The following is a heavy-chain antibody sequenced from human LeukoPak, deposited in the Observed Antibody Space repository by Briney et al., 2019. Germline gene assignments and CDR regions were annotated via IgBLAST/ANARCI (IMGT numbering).Heavy chain of an antibody. CDR1: GGSISSSSYY. Sequence: KPSETLSLTCTVSGGSISSSSYYWGWIRQPPGKGLEWIGSIYYSGSTYYNPSLKSRVTISVDTSKNQFSLKLSSVTAADTAVYYCARLKDTAMDIDCWGQGTLVTVSS. V-gene: IGHV4-39*01. J-gene: IGHJ4*02. D-gene: IGHD5-18*01. CDR2: IYYSGST. CDR3: ARLKDTAMDIDC.